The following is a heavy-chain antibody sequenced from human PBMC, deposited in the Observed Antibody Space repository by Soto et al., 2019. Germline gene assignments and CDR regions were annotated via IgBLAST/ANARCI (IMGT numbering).Heavy chain of an antibody. V-gene: IGHV1-58*01. D-gene: IGHD6-6*01. Sequence: QMQLVQSGPEVKKPGTSVKVSCKASGFTFTSSAVQWVRQARGQRLEWLGWICVGSGNTNYSQKFQKRYTITREITTSTAYMELSSPRSEDTAVNYCAAVTIKGAARPVARRRDEYFQLWGQGTLVTVSS. CDR3: AAVTIKGAARPVARRRDEYFQL. CDR2: ICVGSGNT. CDR1: GFTFTSSA. J-gene: IGHJ1*01.